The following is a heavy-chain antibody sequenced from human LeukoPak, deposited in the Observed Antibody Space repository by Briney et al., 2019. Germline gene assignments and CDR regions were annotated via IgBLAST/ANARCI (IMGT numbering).Heavy chain of an antibody. Sequence: SVTVSCKACGGTFNNYAISWVLQAPGQGLEWMGGIIPIFGTANYAQKFQGRVTITADESTSTAYMELSSLRSEDTAVYYCARLVQQLANYYYCGMCVWGPGTTVTVSS. V-gene: IGHV1-69*01. CDR2: IIPIFGTA. J-gene: IGHJ6*02. CDR3: ARLVQQLANYYYCGMCV. CDR1: GGTFNNYA. D-gene: IGHD6-13*01.